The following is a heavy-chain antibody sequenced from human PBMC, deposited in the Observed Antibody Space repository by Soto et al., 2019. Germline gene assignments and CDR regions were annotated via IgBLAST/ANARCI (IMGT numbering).Heavy chain of an antibody. D-gene: IGHD4-4*01. CDR1: GFAFTNYG. Sequence: QVQVVESGGGVVQPGTSPRLSCAASGFAFTNYGFHWVRQAPGKGLEWVAHISNDGTKKFYADSVKGRFTISRDNSETTVYLHLTSLRPDDTALFYCARDVAMPTGLGLGYWGQGTLVTVSS. CDR3: ARDVAMPTGLGLGY. V-gene: IGHV3-30*03. CDR2: ISNDGTKK. J-gene: IGHJ4*02.